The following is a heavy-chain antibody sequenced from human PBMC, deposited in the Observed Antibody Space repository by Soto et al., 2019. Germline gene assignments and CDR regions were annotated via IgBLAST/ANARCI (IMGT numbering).Heavy chain of an antibody. CDR3: ARVNEDIVVVPAAMGYYYYMDV. J-gene: IGHJ6*03. CDR1: GYTFTSYG. CDR2: ISAYNGNT. V-gene: IGHV1-18*01. D-gene: IGHD2-2*01. Sequence: ASVKVSCKASGYTFTSYGTSWVRQAPGQGLEWMGWISAYNGNTSYAQKLQGRVTMTTDTSTSTAYMELRSLRSDDTAVYYCARVNEDIVVVPAAMGYYYYMDVWGKGTSVTVSS.